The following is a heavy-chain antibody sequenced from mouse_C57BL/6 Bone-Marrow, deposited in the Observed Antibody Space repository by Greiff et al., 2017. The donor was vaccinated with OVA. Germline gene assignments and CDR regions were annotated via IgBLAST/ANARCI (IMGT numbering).Heavy chain of an antibody. CDR3: ARESFRAMDY. CDR1: GFTFSSYA. CDR2: ISDGGSYT. V-gene: IGHV5-4*01. J-gene: IGHJ4*01. D-gene: IGHD3-2*02. Sequence: EVKLVESGGGLVKPGGSLKLSCAASGFTFSSYAMSWVRQTPEKRLEWVATISDGGSYTYYPDNVKGRFTISRDNAKNNLYLQMSHLKSEDTAMDYCARESFRAMDYWGQGTSVTVSS.